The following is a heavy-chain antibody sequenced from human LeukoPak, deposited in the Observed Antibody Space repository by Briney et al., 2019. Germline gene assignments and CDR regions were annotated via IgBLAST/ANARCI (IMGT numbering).Heavy chain of an antibody. D-gene: IGHD3-16*02. V-gene: IGHV1-46*01. CDR3: ARDYRSDGLDI. Sequence: GGSLRLSCEASGYTFTTYTMRWVRQAPGQGLEWMGMINTSGGGTTYAQTFQGRVTMSRDPSTSTVYLELSSLRSEDTAVYYSARDYRSDGLDIWGQGTMVTVSS. CDR1: GYTFTTYT. CDR2: INTSGGGT. J-gene: IGHJ3*02.